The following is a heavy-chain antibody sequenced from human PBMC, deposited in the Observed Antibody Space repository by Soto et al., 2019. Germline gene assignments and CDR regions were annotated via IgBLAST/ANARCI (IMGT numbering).Heavy chain of an antibody. J-gene: IGHJ4*02. CDR1: GYTFTSYG. V-gene: IGHV1-69*04. CDR3: ARQMAGSRFDY. D-gene: IGHD6-19*01. Sequence: SVKVSCKASGYTFTSYGISWVRQAPGQGLEWMGRIIPILGIANYVQKFQGRVTITADKSTSTAYMELSSLRSEDTAVYYCARQMAGSRFDYWGQGTLVTVSS. CDR2: IIPILGIA.